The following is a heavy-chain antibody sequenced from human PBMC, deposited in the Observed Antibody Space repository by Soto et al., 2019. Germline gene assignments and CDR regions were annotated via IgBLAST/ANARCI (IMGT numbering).Heavy chain of an antibody. CDR2: IYSGGST. J-gene: IGHJ3*02. Sequence: GGSLRLSCAASGFTVSSNYMSWVRQAPGKGLEWVSVIYSGGSTYYADSVKGRFTISRDNSKNTLYLQMNSLRAEETAVYYCARDPPGYYYGSGTTPDAFDIWGQGTMVTVSS. V-gene: IGHV3-53*01. CDR3: ARDPPGYYYGSGTTPDAFDI. CDR1: GFTVSSNY. D-gene: IGHD3-10*01.